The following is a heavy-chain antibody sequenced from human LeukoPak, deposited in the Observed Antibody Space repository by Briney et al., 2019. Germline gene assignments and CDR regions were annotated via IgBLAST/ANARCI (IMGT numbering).Heavy chain of an antibody. D-gene: IGHD1-26*01. J-gene: IGHJ6*02. Sequence: GASVKVSCKASGYTFTGYYMHWVRRAPGQGLEWMGWINPNSGGTNYAQKFQGRVTMTRDTSISTAYMELSRLRSDDTAVYYCARGPGIVGATVYYYYYGMDVWGQGTTVTVSS. V-gene: IGHV1-2*02. CDR3: ARGPGIVGATVYYYYYGMDV. CDR1: GYTFTGYY. CDR2: INPNSGGT.